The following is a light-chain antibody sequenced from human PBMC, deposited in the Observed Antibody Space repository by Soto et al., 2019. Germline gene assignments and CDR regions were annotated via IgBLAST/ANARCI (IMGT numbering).Light chain of an antibody. CDR3: QQRSNWPPVT. CDR2: DAS. Sequence: EIVLTQSPATLSLSPRERATLSCRASQSVGYHLAWYQQKPGQAPRLLIYDASNRATGIPARCSGRWSGTDFPPPIRSLEPEDVAVYYCQQRSNWPPVTFGGGTKVEIK. CDR1: QSVGYH. V-gene: IGKV3-11*01. J-gene: IGKJ4*01.